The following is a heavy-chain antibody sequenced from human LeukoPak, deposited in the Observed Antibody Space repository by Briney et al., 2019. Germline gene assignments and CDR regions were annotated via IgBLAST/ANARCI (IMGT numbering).Heavy chain of an antibody. CDR2: MKKDGSET. Sequence: PGGSLRLSCVVSGFTFSSYSMIWVRQAPGKGLQWVANMKKDGSETKYVHSVKGRFTISRDNAKNSLYLQMNSLRAEDTAVYYCGRHRSGSGTYFIDYWGQGTLVSVSS. D-gene: IGHD3-10*01. V-gene: IGHV3-7*01. CDR1: GFTFSSYS. J-gene: IGHJ4*02. CDR3: GRHRSGSGTYFIDY.